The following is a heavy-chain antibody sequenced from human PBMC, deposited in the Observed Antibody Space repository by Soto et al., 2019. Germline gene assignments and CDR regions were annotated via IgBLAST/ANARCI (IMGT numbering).Heavy chain of an antibody. J-gene: IGHJ6*02. D-gene: IGHD3-3*01. CDR1: GFAFSGFE. CDR3: ARDPNYDFWSGYRNKEGTYGMDV. V-gene: IGHV3-48*03. Sequence: GVLRLSCAASGFAFSGFEMNWVRQAPGKGLEWVSYISSGASNMYYADSVKGRFTISRDNAQSSLYLQMNSLRVEDTAVYYCARDPNYDFWSGYRNKEGTYGMDVWGQGTTVTVSS. CDR2: ISSGASNM.